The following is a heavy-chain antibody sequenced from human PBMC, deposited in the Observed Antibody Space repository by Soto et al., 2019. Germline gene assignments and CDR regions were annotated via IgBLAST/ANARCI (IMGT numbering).Heavy chain of an antibody. CDR3: ARDGGSYDSSGYYANFDY. J-gene: IGHJ4*02. V-gene: IGHV1-69*01. CDR2: IIPIFGTA. Sequence: QVQLVQSGAEVKKPGSSVKVSCKASGGTFSSYAISWVRQAPGQGLEWMGGIIPIFGTANYAQKFQGRVTITADESTSTAYMELSSVRSEDTAVYYCARDGGSYDSSGYYANFDYWGQGTLVTVSS. D-gene: IGHD3-22*01. CDR1: GGTFSSYA.